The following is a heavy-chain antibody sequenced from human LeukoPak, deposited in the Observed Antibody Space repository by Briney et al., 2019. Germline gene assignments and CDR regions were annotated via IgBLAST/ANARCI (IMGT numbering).Heavy chain of an antibody. J-gene: IGHJ6*03. CDR1: GYTFTGYY. D-gene: IGHD2-15*01. Sequence: ASVKVSYKASGYTFTGYYMHWVRQAPGQGLEWMGWINPNSGGTNYAQKFQGRVTMTRDTSISTAYMELSRLRSDDTAVYYCARDGGYCSGGSCYPPYYYYYYYMDVWGKGTTVTVSS. CDR2: INPNSGGT. CDR3: ARDGGYCSGGSCYPPYYYYYYYMDV. V-gene: IGHV1-2*02.